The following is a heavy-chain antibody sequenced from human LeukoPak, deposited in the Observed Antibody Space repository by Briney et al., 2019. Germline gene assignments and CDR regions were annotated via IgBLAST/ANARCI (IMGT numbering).Heavy chain of an antibody. V-gene: IGHV3-23*01. J-gene: IGHJ6*03. CDR3: AKEGPTVTTVDYYYYYMDV. CDR2: ISGSGGST. Sequence: GGSLRLSCAASGFTFSSYGMSWVRQAPGKGLEWVSAISGSGGSTCYADSVKGRFTISRDNSKNTLYLQMNSLRAEDTAVYYCAKEGPTVTTVDYYYYYMDVWGKGTTVTVSS. D-gene: IGHD4-17*01. CDR1: GFTFSSYG.